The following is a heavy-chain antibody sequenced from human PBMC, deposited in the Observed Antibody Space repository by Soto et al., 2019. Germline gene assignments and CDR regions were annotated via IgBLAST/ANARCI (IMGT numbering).Heavy chain of an antibody. J-gene: IGHJ3*02. CDR3: ARDPSIAAAGTGDAFDI. CDR2: IKQDGSEK. Sequence: EVQLVESGGGLVQPGGSLRLSCAASGFTFSSYWMSWVRQAPGKGLEWVANIKQDGSEKYYVDSVKGRFTISRDNAKNSLYLQMNSLRAEDTAVYYCARDPSIAAAGTGDAFDIWGQGTMVTVSS. CDR1: GFTFSSYW. D-gene: IGHD6-13*01. V-gene: IGHV3-7*04.